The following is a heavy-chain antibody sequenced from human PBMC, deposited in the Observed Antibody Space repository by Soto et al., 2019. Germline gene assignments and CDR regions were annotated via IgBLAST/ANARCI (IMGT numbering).Heavy chain of an antibody. V-gene: IGHV3-74*03. CDR2: ITHNGTTI. J-gene: IGHJ4*02. CDR3: ARGGLGPFEY. CDR1: GYTLGNYW. Sequence: ARSLRLSCPASGYTLGNYWMHCVRQPPAKGLVWDSLITHNGTTIKYAESVEGRFIISRDDAKSEVYLQMNNLRAADSAVYYCARGGLGPFEYWGQGA. D-gene: IGHD3-9*01.